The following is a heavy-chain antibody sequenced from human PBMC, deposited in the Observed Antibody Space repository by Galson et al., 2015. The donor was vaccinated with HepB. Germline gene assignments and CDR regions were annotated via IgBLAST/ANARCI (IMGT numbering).Heavy chain of an antibody. J-gene: IGHJ4*02. D-gene: IGHD2-2*01. Sequence: SLRLSCAASGFTFSSYAMHWVRQAPGKGLEWVAVISYDGSNKYYADSVKGRFTISRDNSKNTLYLQMNSLRAEDTAVYYCASPLTSCYASCPDYWGQGTLVTVSS. CDR1: GFTFSSYA. CDR2: ISYDGSNK. CDR3: ASPLTSCYASCPDY. V-gene: IGHV3-30*04.